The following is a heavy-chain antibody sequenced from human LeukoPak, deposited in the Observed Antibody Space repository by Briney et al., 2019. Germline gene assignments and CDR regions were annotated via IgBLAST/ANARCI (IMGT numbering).Heavy chain of an antibody. J-gene: IGHJ4*02. CDR2: IYSGGST. CDR1: GFTVSSNY. CDR3: ARGLLYCSGGSCYQKKYYFDY. Sequence: GRSLRLSCAAAGFTVSSNYMSWVRQAAGKGLEWVSVIYSGGSTYYADSVKGRFTISRDNSKNTLYLQMNSLRAEDTAVYYCARGLLYCSGGSCYQKKYYFDYWGQGTLVTVSS. V-gene: IGHV3-53*01. D-gene: IGHD2-15*01.